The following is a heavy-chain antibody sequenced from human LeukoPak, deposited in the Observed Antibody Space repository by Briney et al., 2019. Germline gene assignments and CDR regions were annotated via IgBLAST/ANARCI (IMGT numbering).Heavy chain of an antibody. D-gene: IGHD3-9*01. CDR2: ISGSGGST. Sequence: GGSLRLSCAASGFTFSNFWMNWVRQAPGKGLEWVSAISGSGGSTYYADSVKGRFTISRDNSKNTLYLQMNSLRAEDTAVYYCAKDQELRYFDWLLLDYWGQGTLVTVSS. V-gene: IGHV3-23*01. CDR3: AKDQELRYFDWLLLDY. CDR1: GFTFSNFW. J-gene: IGHJ4*02.